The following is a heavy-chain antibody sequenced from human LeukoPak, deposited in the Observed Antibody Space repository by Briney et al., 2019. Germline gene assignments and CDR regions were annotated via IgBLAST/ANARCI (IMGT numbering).Heavy chain of an antibody. CDR3: AKGVRSYESGDYGDS. CDR2: ISGTGDTT. V-gene: IGHV3-23*01. D-gene: IGHD3-22*01. Sequence: GGSLRLSWAASGFTFSNFAMCWVRQAPGKGLDWVSDISGTGDTTYYADSVKGRFTISRDNSKNTLFLQMNSLSVEDTAVYYCAKGVRSYESGDYGDSWGKGILVTVSS. J-gene: IGHJ4*02. CDR1: GFTFSNFA.